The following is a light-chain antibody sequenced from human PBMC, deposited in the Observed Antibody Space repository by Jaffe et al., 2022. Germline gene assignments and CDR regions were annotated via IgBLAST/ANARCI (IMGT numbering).Light chain of an antibody. CDR3: QQKT. V-gene: IGKV1-5*03. Sequence: DIQMTQSPSTLSASVGDRVTITCRASQSISSWLAWYQQKPGKAPKLLIYKASSLESGVPSRFSGSGSGTEFTLTISSLQPDDFATYYCQQKTFGQGTKVEIK. CDR2: KAS. J-gene: IGKJ1*01. CDR1: QSISSW.